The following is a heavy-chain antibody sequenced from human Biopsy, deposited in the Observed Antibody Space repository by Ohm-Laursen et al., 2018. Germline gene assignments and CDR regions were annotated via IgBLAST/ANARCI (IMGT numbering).Heavy chain of an antibody. J-gene: IGHJ6*02. CDR3: ARGGSGSGYYGMDV. Sequence: GASVKVSCKASGDTFNKYGIFWVRQAPGQGLEWMGRIIPIVDIVNYAQRFQGRVTMTADKSTSTAYLDLSSLISEGTAVYYCARGGSGSGYYGMDVWGQGTTVTVSS. CDR2: IIPIVDIV. D-gene: IGHD3-10*01. V-gene: IGHV1-69*04. CDR1: GDTFNKYG.